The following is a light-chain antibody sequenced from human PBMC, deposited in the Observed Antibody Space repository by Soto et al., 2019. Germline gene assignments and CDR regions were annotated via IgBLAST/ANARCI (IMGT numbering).Light chain of an antibody. V-gene: IGLV2-8*01. Sequence: QSVLTQPPSASGSPGQSGTISCTGTSSDVGGYNYVSWYQQHPGKAPKLMIYEVSKRPSGVPDRFSGSKSGNTASLTVSGLHAENEADYYCSSYAGSNNLVFGGGTKVTVL. CDR3: SSYAGSNNLV. CDR1: SSDVGGYNY. J-gene: IGLJ2*01. CDR2: EVS.